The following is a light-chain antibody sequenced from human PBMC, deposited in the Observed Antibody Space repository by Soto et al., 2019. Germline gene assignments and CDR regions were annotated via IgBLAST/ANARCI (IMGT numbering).Light chain of an antibody. J-gene: IGKJ4*01. Sequence: EIVLTQSPGALSLSPGEGATLSCSASESISSSYFAWYQQIRGQAPRLLVYSTSTRAAGISPRFSGSGAGRDFPLTIRRLEPADSAIYYCQQYGASPPATFGGGTRVEI. CDR2: STS. V-gene: IGKV3-20*01. CDR3: QQYGASPPAT. CDR1: ESISSSY.